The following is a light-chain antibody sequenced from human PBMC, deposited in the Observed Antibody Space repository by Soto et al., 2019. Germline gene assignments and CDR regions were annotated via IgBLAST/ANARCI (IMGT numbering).Light chain of an antibody. Sequence: IHRTHSPSTLSGSVLDRVTITFRASEKISSWLAWYQQKPGRAPKLLIYRASKLESGIPSRFSGSGSGTEFTLTISSLQPDDFATYYCQEYHGFSVTFGQGTKVDIK. J-gene: IGKJ1*01. CDR2: RAS. CDR3: QEYHGFSVT. V-gene: IGKV1-5*03. CDR1: EKISSW.